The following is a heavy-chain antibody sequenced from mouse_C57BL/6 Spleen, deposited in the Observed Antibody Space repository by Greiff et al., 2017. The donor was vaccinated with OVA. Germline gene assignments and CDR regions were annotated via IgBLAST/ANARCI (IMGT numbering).Heavy chain of an antibody. J-gene: IGHJ2*01. D-gene: IGHD1-1*01. Sequence: QVQLQQSGAELVKPGASVKISCKASGYAFSSYWMNWVKQRPGKGLEWIGQIYPGDGDTNYNGKVKGKATLPADNSSSTAYMQLSSLTSEDSAVYFCARYYYGSSPFDYWGQGTPLTVSS. CDR3: ARYYYGSSPFDY. CDR1: GYAFSSYW. V-gene: IGHV1-80*01. CDR2: IYPGDGDT.